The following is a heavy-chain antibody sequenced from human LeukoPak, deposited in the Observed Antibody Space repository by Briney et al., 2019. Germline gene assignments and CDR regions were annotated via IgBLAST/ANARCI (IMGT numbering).Heavy chain of an antibody. CDR2: IYYGGST. Sequence: SETLSLTCTVSGGSISSSSYYWGCIRQPPGKGLEWIGSIYYGGSTYYNPSLKSRVTISLDTSKNQFSLKLSSVTAADTAVYYCARPLYYYGSGSYRYWGQGTLVTVSS. D-gene: IGHD3-10*01. J-gene: IGHJ4*02. CDR1: GGSISSSSYY. V-gene: IGHV4-39*07. CDR3: ARPLYYYGSGSYRY.